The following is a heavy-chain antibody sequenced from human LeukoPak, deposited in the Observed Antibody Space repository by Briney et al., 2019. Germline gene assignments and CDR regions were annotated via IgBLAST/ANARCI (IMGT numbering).Heavy chain of an antibody. CDR1: GFTFSSYA. Sequence: PGGSLRLSCAASGFTFSSYAMSWVRQAPGKGLEWVSAISGSGGSTYYADSVKGRFTISRDNSKNTLYLQMNSLRDEDTAVYYCARDGIVGASAFYWGQGTLVTVSS. CDR3: ARDGIVGASAFY. J-gene: IGHJ4*02. V-gene: IGHV3-23*01. D-gene: IGHD1-26*01. CDR2: ISGSGGST.